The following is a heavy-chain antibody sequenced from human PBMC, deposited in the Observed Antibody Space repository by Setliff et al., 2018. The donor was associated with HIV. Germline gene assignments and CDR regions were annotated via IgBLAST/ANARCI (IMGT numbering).Heavy chain of an antibody. D-gene: IGHD2-8*02. CDR3: STGPTRVSDGVADF. CDR2: IKSNSDGGTS. CDR1: GFTFSGSA. Sequence: LRLSCAASGFTFSGSAMHWVRQASGKGLEWVGRIKSNSDGGTSDYAAAVKDRFSFSRDDSKFMLYLQMDSLEIEDTAVYFCSTGPTRVSDGVADFWGPGTLVTVSS. J-gene: IGHJ4*02. V-gene: IGHV3-15*01.